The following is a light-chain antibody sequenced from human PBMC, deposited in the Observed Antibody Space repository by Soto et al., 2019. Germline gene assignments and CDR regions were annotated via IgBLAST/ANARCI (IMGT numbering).Light chain of an antibody. Sequence: EIVLTQSPATLSLSPGERATLSCRASQSVSTYLAWYQQRPGQAPRLLIYDASYRATDIPPRFSGSGSGTEFNLTTSSLQSEDFAVHFCQQYDDWLRLTFGGGTKVDIK. CDR2: DAS. CDR3: QQYDDWLRLT. V-gene: IGKV3-11*01. CDR1: QSVSTY. J-gene: IGKJ4*01.